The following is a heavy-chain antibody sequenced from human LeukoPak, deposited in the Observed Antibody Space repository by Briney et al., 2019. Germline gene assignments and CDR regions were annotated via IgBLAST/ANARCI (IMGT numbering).Heavy chain of an antibody. CDR1: GFTFSSYS. V-gene: IGHV3-48*04. CDR2: VSTGGSTI. Sequence: PGGSLRLSCAASGFTFSSYSMNWVRQAPGKGLEWVSYVSTGGSTIYYADSVKGRFTVSRDNAKNSLYLQMNSLRAEDTAVYYCARDTTDDYGDYYFDYWGQGTLVTVSS. J-gene: IGHJ4*02. CDR3: ARDTTDDYGDYYFDY. D-gene: IGHD4-17*01.